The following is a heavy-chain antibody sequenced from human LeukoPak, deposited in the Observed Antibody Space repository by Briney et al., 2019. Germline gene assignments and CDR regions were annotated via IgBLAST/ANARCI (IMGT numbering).Heavy chain of an antibody. CDR2: IRSKANSYAT. V-gene: IGHV3-73*01. J-gene: IGHJ3*02. Sequence: GGSLRLSCAASGFTFSGSAMHWVRQASGKGLEWVGRIRSKANSYATAYAASVKGRFTISGDDSKNTAYLQMNSLKTEDTAVYYCTRWKAGIVAFDIWGQGTMVTVSS. CDR1: GFTFSGSA. D-gene: IGHD1-1*01. CDR3: TRWKAGIVAFDI.